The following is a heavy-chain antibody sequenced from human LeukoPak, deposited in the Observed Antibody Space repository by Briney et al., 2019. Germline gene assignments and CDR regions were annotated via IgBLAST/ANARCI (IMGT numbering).Heavy chain of an antibody. CDR3: ARGRYYDTSGYPSFDY. CDR2: ISSNAYST. J-gene: IGHJ4*02. CDR1: GFIFSNYA. V-gene: IGHV3-64*01. Sequence: GGSLRLSCAASGFIFSNYATHWVRQAPGKGLEYVSTISSNAYSTYYANSVKGRFTISRDNSKNTLFLQLGSLRVDDMAVYYCARGRYYDTSGYPSFDYWGQGTLVTVSS. D-gene: IGHD3-22*01.